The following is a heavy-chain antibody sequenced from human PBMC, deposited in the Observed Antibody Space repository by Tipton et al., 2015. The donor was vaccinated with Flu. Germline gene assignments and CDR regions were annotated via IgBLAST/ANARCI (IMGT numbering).Heavy chain of an antibody. CDR2: IYYTGTT. J-gene: IGHJ3*02. Sequence: TLSLTCSVSSGSISSYFWSWIRQPPGKGLEWIGYIYYTGTTNYNSSLKGRVTMSLDTSKTHFSLKLSSVTAADTAVYYCARDTARVPRAFQIWGQGTMVTVSS. V-gene: IGHV4-59*01. CDR1: SGSISSYF. CDR3: ARDTARVPRAFQI.